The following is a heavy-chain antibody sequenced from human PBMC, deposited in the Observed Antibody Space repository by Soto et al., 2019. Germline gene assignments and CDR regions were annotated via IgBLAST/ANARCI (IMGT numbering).Heavy chain of an antibody. D-gene: IGHD2-15*01. CDR2: IKQEGSEK. V-gene: IGHV3-7*01. CDR3: VRRYCSGASCYFDD. CDR1: TFTFSSNR. Sequence: EVQLVESGRGLVQPGGSLRLSCVDSTFTFSSNRMSWVRQAPGKGLEWVANIKQEGSEKYYVDSVKGRFTISRDNAKNSLFLQMNSLRAEDTALYYCVRRYCSGASCYFDDWGQGTLVTVSS. J-gene: IGHJ4*02.